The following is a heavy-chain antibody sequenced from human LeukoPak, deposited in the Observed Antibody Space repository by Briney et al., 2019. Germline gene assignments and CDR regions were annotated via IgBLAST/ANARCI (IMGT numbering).Heavy chain of an antibody. Sequence: SETLSLTCTVSGDSNTNAIYFWGWIRQPPGKGLEWIGSIYYSGSTYYNPSLKSRVTISVDTSKNQFSLKLTSVTAADTAVYYCARLSCTETTSCYLAYYYYYMDVWGKGTTVTVSS. CDR3: ARLSCTETTSCYLAYYYYYMDV. CDR1: GDSNTNAIYF. J-gene: IGHJ6*03. CDR2: IYYSGST. D-gene: IGHD2-2*01. V-gene: IGHV4-39*01.